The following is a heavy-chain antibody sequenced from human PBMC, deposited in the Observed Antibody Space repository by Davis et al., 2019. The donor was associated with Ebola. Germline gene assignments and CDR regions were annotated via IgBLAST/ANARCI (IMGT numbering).Heavy chain of an antibody. CDR1: GGSVSSGSYY. CDR2: IYYSGST. Sequence: MPSETLSLTCTVSGGSVSSGSYYWSWIRQPPGKGLEWIGYIYYSGSTNYNPSLKSRVTISVDTSKNQFSLKLSSVTAADTAVYYCARGAVAGPFDYWGQETLVTVSS. CDR3: ARGAVAGPFDY. J-gene: IGHJ4*02. V-gene: IGHV4-61*01. D-gene: IGHD6-19*01.